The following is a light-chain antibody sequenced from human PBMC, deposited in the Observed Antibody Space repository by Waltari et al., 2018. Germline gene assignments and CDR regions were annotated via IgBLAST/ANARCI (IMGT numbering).Light chain of an antibody. CDR1: SGPSNYV. CDR2: LNNDGSH. J-gene: IGLJ3*02. V-gene: IGLV4-69*01. Sequence: QLVLTQAPSASASLGASVTLTCTLSSGPSNYVIAWHQQQPEKGPRYLIRLNNDGSHRKGDGIPDRFSGSRSGAECYLTISSLQSEDEADYYCQTWGTGVVVFGGGTKLTVL. CDR3: QTWGTGVVV.